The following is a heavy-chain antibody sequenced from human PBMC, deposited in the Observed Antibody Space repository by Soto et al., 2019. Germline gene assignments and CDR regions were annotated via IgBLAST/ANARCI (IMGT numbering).Heavy chain of an antibody. D-gene: IGHD3-3*01. CDR1: GFSFSNYG. Sequence: QVQLVESGGGVVQPGRSLRLSCAGSGFSFSNYGMHWVRQAPGKGLEWVALIWYDGSNKYYADSVKGRFTISRDNSKNTLYLQMSSLRNEDTAVYYRARDPRVETTLMAVFQGWGQGTLVTVSS. V-gene: IGHV3-33*01. J-gene: IGHJ1*01. CDR3: ARDPRVETTLMAVFQG. CDR2: IWYDGSNK.